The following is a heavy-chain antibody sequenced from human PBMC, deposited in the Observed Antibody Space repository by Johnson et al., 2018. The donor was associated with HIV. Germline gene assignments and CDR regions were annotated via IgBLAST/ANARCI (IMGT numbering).Heavy chain of an antibody. J-gene: IGHJ3*01. CDR2: ISWNSGSI. D-gene: IGHD6-13*01. CDR1: GFTFDDYA. Sequence: VRLVESGGGVVQPGRSLRLSCAASGFTFDDYAMHWVRQAPGKGLEWVSGISWNSGSIGYADSVKGRFTISRDNSKDTLYLQMNGLRPEDTAVYYCAKDEAQTLASAGRDAFDFWGQGTAVTV. V-gene: IGHV3-9*01. CDR3: AKDEAQTLASAGRDAFDF.